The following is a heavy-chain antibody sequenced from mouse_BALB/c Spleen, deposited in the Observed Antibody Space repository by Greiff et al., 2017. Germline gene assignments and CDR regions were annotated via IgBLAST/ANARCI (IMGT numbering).Heavy chain of an antibody. D-gene: IGHD1-1*01. J-gene: IGHJ3*01. CDR1: GYTFTEYI. Sequence: QVQLQQSGAELVKPGASVKLSCKASGYTFTEYIIHWVKQRSGQGLEWIGWFYPGSGSIKYNEKFKDKATLTADKSSSTVYMELSRLTSEDSAVYFCARHEVYYYGSSPAWFAYWGQGTLVTVSA. V-gene: IGHV1-62-2*01. CDR3: ARHEVYYYGSSPAWFAY. CDR2: FYPGSGSI.